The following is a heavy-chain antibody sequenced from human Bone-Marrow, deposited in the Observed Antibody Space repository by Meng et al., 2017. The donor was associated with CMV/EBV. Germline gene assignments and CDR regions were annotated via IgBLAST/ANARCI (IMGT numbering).Heavy chain of an antibody. D-gene: IGHD5-18*01. CDR2: ISYDGSNK. CDR1: GFTFSSYA. J-gene: IGHJ4*02. CDR3: ARDRGYSHGYAFDH. V-gene: IGHV3-30-3*01. Sequence: GESLKISCAASGFTFSSYAMHWVRQAPGKGLEWVAVISYDGSNKYYADSVKGRFTISRDNSKNTLYLQMNSLRAEDTAVYYCARDRGYSHGYAFDHWGQGTPVTVSS.